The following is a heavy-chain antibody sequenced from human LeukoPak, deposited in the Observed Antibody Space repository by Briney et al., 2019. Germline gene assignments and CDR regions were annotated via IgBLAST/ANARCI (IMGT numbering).Heavy chain of an antibody. CDR2: IKQDGSEK. V-gene: IGHV3-7*01. CDR3: ARLFDASGMDY. CDR1: GSTFSSYW. J-gene: IGHJ4*02. D-gene: IGHD6-13*01. Sequence: GGSLRLSCAASGSTFSSYWMSWVRQAPGKGLEWVANIKQDGSEKYYVDSVKGRFTISRDNAKNSLYLQMNSLRAEDTAVYYCARLFDASGMDYWGQGTLVTVSS.